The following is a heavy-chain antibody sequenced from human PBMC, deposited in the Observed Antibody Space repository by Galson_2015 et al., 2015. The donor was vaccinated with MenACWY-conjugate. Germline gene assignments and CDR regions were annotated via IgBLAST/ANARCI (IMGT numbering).Heavy chain of an antibody. CDR2: ISPGDSYT. Sequence: QSGAEVKKPGESLQISCTGSGCTFTTYWIGWVRQMPGKGLEWMGVISPGDSYTRYNPAFQGQVTISADKSISTAYLQWNSLQASDTAMYYCTRHPPGGRGMDVWGQGTTVTVSS. CDR3: TRHPPGGRGMDV. J-gene: IGHJ6*02. D-gene: IGHD1-26*01. CDR1: GCTFTTYW. V-gene: IGHV5-51*01.